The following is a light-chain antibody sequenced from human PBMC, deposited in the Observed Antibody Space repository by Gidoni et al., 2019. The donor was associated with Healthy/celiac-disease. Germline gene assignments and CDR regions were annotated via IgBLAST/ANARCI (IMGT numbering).Light chain of an antibody. J-gene: IGKJ3*01. CDR3: QRSYSTPRMT. CDR2: AAS. CDR1: QSISSY. V-gene: IGKV1-39*01. Sequence: TQMPQSPSSLSASVGDRVTIICRASQSISSYLNWYQQKPGKAPKLLIYAASSLQSGVPSRFSGSGSGADFTLTISSLQHEDFATYYCQRSYSTPRMTFGPGTKVDIK.